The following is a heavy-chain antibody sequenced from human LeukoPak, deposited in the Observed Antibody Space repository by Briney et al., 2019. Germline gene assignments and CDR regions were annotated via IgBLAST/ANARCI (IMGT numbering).Heavy chain of an antibody. CDR1: GFTFSSYG. J-gene: IGHJ4*02. Sequence: PGGSLRLSCAASGFTFSSYGMHWVRQAPGKGLEWVAFIRYDGSNKYYADSVKGRFTISRDNSKNTLYLQMNSLRAEDTAVYYCASIYYDSSAYYFFAFDYWGQGTLVTVSS. CDR2: IRYDGSNK. D-gene: IGHD3-22*01. V-gene: IGHV3-30*02. CDR3: ASIYYDSSAYYFFAFDY.